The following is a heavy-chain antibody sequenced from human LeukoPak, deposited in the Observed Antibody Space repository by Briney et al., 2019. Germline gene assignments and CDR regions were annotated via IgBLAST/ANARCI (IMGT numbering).Heavy chain of an antibody. V-gene: IGHV4-59*01. D-gene: IGHD3-10*01. CDR2: IYYTGST. CDR3: ARSYYGSGSYYSFDY. Sequence: SETLSLTCTVSGGSISTYYWSWIRQPPGKGLKWIGYIYYTGSTNYNPSLKSRVTISVDTSKSQFSLKLSSVTAADTAVYYCARSYYGSGSYYSFDYWGQGTLVTVSS. CDR1: GGSISTYY. J-gene: IGHJ4*02.